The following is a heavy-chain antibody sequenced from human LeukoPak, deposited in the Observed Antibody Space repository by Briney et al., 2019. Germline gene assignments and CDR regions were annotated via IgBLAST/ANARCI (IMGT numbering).Heavy chain of an antibody. D-gene: IGHD5-24*01. V-gene: IGHV4-61*02. Sequence: SETLSLTCTVSGGSISSGSYYWSWIRQPAGKGLEWIGRIYTSGSTNYNPSLKSRVTISVDTSKNQFSLKLSSVTAADTAVYYCARVEMATTTYFDYWGQGTLVTVSS. CDR3: ARVEMATTTYFDY. CDR2: IYTSGST. J-gene: IGHJ4*02. CDR1: GGSISSGSYY.